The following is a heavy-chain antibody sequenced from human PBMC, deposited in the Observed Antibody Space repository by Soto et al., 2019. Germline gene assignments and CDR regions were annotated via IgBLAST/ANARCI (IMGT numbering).Heavy chain of an antibody. CDR1: GYTFTSYY. D-gene: IGHD6-19*01. CDR3: ARGAVAGTGWFAP. Sequence: QVQLVQSGAEVKKPGASVKVSCKASGYTFTSYYMHWVRQAPGQGLEWMGIINPSGGSTSYATKFQGRVTMTRDTSTSTVSMELSSLRSGGTAVYYCARGAVAGTGWFAPWGQGTLVSVYS. CDR2: INPSGGST. V-gene: IGHV1-46*03. J-gene: IGHJ5*02.